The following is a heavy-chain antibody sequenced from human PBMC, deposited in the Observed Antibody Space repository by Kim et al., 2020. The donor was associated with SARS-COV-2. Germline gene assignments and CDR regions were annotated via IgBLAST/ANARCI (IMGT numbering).Heavy chain of an antibody. V-gene: IGHV3-21*01. Sequence: GGSLRLSCAASGFTFSSYNMNWVRQAPGKGLEWVSSISSSSGYIYYADSVRGRFTISRDNAKNSLYLQMNSLRAEDTAVYYCAREDGRGGSYPGWGQGTLVTVSS. CDR1: GFTFSSYN. CDR2: ISSSSGYI. CDR3: AREDGRGGSYPG. D-gene: IGHD1-26*01. J-gene: IGHJ4*02.